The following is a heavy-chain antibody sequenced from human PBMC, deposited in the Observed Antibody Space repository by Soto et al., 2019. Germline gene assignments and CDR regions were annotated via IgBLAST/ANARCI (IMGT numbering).Heavy chain of an antibody. D-gene: IGHD2-2*01. V-gene: IGHV5-51*01. CDR3: ASSSALVVVPAAKSFYYYYGMDV. CDR1: GYSFTSYW. CDR2: IYPGDSDT. Sequence: GESLKISCKGSGYSFTSYWIGWVRQMPVKGLEWMGIIYPGDSDTRYSPSFQGQVTSSADKSISTAYLQWSSLKASDTAMYYCASSSALVVVPAAKSFYYYYGMDVWGKGTTVTVSS. J-gene: IGHJ6*04.